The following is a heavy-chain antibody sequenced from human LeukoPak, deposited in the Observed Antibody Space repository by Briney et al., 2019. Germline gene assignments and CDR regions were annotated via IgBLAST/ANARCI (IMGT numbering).Heavy chain of an antibody. CDR3: AREFAGEYY. D-gene: IGHD3-10*01. CDR2: IYHSGST. J-gene: IGHJ4*02. CDR1: GYSISSGYY. Sequence: SETLSLTCAVSGYSISSGYYWGWIRQPPGKGLEWIGSIYHSGSTYYNPSLKSRVTISVDTSKNQFSLKLSSVTAADTAAYYCAREFAGEYYWGQGTLVTVSS. V-gene: IGHV4-38-2*02.